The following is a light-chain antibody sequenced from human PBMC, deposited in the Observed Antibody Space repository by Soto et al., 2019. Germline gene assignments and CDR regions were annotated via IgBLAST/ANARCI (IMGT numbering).Light chain of an antibody. V-gene: IGKV4-1*01. CDR2: WAS. CDR3: QQCYSTPRT. CDR1: QSVLYSSNNKNY. Sequence: DIVMTQSPDSLAVSLGERATINCKSSQSVLYSSNNKNYLTWYQQKPGQPPKVLIYWASTRESGVPDRFSGSGSETDFTLTISSLQAEDVAVYYCQQCYSTPRTFGQGTKVEIK. J-gene: IGKJ1*01.